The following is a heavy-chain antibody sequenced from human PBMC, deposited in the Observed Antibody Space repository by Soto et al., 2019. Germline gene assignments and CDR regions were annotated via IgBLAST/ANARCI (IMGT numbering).Heavy chain of an antibody. V-gene: IGHV3-9*01. J-gene: IGHJ4*02. Sequence: GGSLRLSCAASGFTFDDYAMHWVRQAPGKGLEWVSGISWNSGSIGYADSVKGRFTISRDNAKNSLYLQMNSLRAEDTALYYCAKDLGYSSSWYYFDYWGQGTLVTVSS. D-gene: IGHD6-13*01. CDR3: AKDLGYSSSWYYFDY. CDR1: GFTFDDYA. CDR2: ISWNSGSI.